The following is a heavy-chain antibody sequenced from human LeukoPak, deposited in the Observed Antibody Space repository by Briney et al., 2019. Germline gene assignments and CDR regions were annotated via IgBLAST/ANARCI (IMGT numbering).Heavy chain of an antibody. CDR3: TRDDCSGTSCYIGDY. V-gene: IGHV3-33*01. CDR2: IWYDGSKE. Sequence: GGSLRLSCAASGLPFSNYGMHWVRQAPGKGLEWVAVIWYDGSKEYYADSVKGRFTISRDNSKNTLFLQMNSLRAEDTAIYYCTRDDCSGTSCYIGDYWGQGTLVTVSS. CDR1: GLPFSNYG. D-gene: IGHD2-2*02. J-gene: IGHJ4*02.